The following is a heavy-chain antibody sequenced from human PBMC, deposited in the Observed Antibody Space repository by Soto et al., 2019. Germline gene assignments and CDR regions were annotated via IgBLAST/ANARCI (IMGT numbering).Heavy chain of an antibody. CDR2: ISSSSSYI. J-gene: IGHJ3*02. Sequence: EVQLVESGGGLVKPGGSLRLSCAASGFTFSSYSMNWVRQAPGKGLEWVSSISSSSSYIYDADSVKGRFTISRDNAKNSLYLQMNSLRAEDTAVYYCARVPYCSSTSCPDDAFDIWGQETMVTVSS. CDR1: GFTFSSYS. V-gene: IGHV3-21*01. CDR3: ARVPYCSSTSCPDDAFDI. D-gene: IGHD2-2*01.